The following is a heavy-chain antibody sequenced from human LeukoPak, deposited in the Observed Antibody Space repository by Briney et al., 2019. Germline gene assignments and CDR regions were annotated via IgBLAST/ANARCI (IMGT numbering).Heavy chain of an antibody. CDR2: INHSGST. CDR1: GGSFSGYY. CDR3: ARTWSSGWFYFDY. V-gene: IGHV4-34*01. D-gene: IGHD6-19*01. Sequence: SETLSLTCAVYGGSFSGYYWSWIRQPPGKGLEWIGEINHSGSTNYNPSLKSRVTISVDTSKNQFSLNLSSVTAADTAVYYCARTWSSGWFYFDYWGQGTLVTVSS. J-gene: IGHJ4*02.